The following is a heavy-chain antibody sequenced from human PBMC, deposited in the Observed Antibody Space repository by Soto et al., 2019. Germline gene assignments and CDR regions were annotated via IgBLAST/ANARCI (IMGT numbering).Heavy chain of an antibody. Sequence: QVDLVQSGAEVKKPGASVKVSCKASGYTFTSYGITWVRQAPGQGREWMGWISAHNGNTDYAQKLQGRVILARDTSTSTAYMELRSLISDDTAVYYCARGRYGDYWGQGALVTVSS. CDR1: GYTFTSYG. CDR2: ISAHNGNT. J-gene: IGHJ4*02. CDR3: ARGRYGDY. D-gene: IGHD1-1*01. V-gene: IGHV1-18*01.